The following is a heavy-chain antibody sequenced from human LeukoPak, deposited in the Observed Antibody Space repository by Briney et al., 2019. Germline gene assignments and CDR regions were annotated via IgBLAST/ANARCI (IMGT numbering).Heavy chain of an antibody. D-gene: IGHD2-2*02. CDR3: ARVGYCSRTTCYRLGAFDI. CDR2: IVSDGSSI. CDR1: GFSFSDYA. Sequence: GGSLRLSCAASGFSFSDYAMHWVRRSPGKGLEYVSAIVSDGSSIYYANSVKGRFTISRDNSKNTLYLQMDSLRAEDMAVYYCARVGYCSRTTCYRLGAFDIWGQGTMVTVSS. J-gene: IGHJ3*02. V-gene: IGHV3-64*01.